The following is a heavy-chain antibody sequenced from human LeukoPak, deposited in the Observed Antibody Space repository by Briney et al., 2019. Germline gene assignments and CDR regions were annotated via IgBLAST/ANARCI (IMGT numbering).Heavy chain of an antibody. CDR3: AKCSPVPVIFRWGSTSCYVDY. V-gene: IGHV3-23*01. Sequence: PGGSLRLSCAASGFTFSSYAMSWVRQAPGKGLEWVSAISGSGGSTYYADSVKGRFTISRDNSKNTLYLQMNSLRAEDTAVYYCAKCSPVPVIFRWGSTSCYVDYWGQGTLVTVSS. CDR1: GFTFSSYA. J-gene: IGHJ4*02. D-gene: IGHD2-2*01. CDR2: ISGSGGST.